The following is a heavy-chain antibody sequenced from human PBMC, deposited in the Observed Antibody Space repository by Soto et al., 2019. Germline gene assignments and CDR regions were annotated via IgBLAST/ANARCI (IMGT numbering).Heavy chain of an antibody. CDR3: ARAPGRMMNALRYYYGLDV. J-gene: IGHJ6*02. Sequence: QVQLQESGPGLVKPSETLSFTCNVSGGSISSGAYYWSWIRQFPGKGLEWIGYIYHRGGTYSNPALKRRITISVDTSKNQFSLKMTSVTAADTAVYFCARAPGRMMNALRYYYGLDVWGQGTTVTVSS. D-gene: IGHD2-8*01. CDR1: GGSISSGAYY. V-gene: IGHV4-31*02. CDR2: IYHRGGT.